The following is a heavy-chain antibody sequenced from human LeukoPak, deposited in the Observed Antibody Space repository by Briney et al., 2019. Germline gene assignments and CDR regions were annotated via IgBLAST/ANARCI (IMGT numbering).Heavy chain of an antibody. J-gene: IGHJ4*02. CDR1: GGSFSGYY. CDR3: ARASGYSSSWFLN. D-gene: IGHD6-13*01. Sequence: SETLSLTCAVYGGSFSGYYWSWIRQPPGKGLEWIGEINHSGSTNYNPSLKSRVTISVDTSKNQFSLKLSSVTAADTAVYYCARASGYSSSWFLNWGQGTLVTVSS. CDR2: INHSGST. V-gene: IGHV4-34*01.